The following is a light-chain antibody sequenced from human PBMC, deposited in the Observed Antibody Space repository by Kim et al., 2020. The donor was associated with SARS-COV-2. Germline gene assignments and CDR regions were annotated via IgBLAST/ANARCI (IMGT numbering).Light chain of an antibody. J-gene: IGKJ4*01. CDR1: QSVSSY. CDR3: QQRFTWPLT. V-gene: IGKV3-11*01. Sequence: LSPGESATISCRASQSVSSYFTWYQQRPGQAPRLLIYDASNRATGIPARFSGRGSGTDFTLTISSLEPEDFAVYYCQQRFTWPLTFGGGTKVDIK. CDR2: DAS.